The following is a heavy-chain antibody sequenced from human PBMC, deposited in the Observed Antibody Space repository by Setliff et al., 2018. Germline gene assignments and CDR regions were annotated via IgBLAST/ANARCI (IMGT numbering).Heavy chain of an antibody. V-gene: IGHV3-23*01. CDR1: GFTFSSYA. J-gene: IGHJ3*02. CDR2: ISGRGDST. Sequence: GGSLRLSCAASGFTFSSYAMTWVRQAPGKGLERVSAISGRGDSTFYEDSVKGRFTISRDNSKNTLSLQMNSLRAEDTAVYYCARGWPIAVDAFDIWGQGTMVTVSS. CDR3: ARGWPIAVDAFDI. D-gene: IGHD6-19*01.